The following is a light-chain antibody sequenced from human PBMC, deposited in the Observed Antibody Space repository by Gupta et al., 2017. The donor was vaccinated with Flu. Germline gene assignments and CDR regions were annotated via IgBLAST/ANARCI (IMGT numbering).Light chain of an antibody. J-gene: IGKJ2*01. CDR3: QQYNSWPQT. Sequence: GERATLSCRASQSVNSNLAWYQQKPGQAPRLLIYDASTRATGFPARFSGSGSGTEFTLTISSLQSADFAVYYCQQYNSWPQTFGQGTKLDFK. CDR2: DAS. CDR1: QSVNSN. V-gene: IGKV3-15*01.